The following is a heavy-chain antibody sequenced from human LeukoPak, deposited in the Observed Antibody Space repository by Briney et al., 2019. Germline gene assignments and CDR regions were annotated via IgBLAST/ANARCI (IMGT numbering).Heavy chain of an antibody. CDR2: IRYDGSNK. J-gene: IGHJ4*02. CDR1: GFTFSSYG. CDR3: AKDLYYGDYVFDY. V-gene: IGHV3-30*02. Sequence: GGSLRLSCTAYGFTFSSYGMHWVRQAPRKGLEWVAFIRYDGSNKYYADSVKGRFTISRDNSKNTLYLQMNSLRAEDTAVYYCAKDLYYGDYVFDYWGQGTLVTVSS. D-gene: IGHD4-17*01.